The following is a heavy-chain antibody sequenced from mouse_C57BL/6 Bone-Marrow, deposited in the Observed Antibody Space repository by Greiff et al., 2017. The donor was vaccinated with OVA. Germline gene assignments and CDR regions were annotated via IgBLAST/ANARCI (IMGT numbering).Heavy chain of an antibody. V-gene: IGHV1-82*01. CDR1: GYAFSSSW. J-gene: IGHJ2*01. Sequence: VQLQQSGPELVKPGASVKISCKASGYAFSSSWMNWVKQRPGKGLEWIGRIYPGDGDTNYNGKFKGKATLTADKSSSTAYMQLSSLTSEDSAVYFCARHEVGYNASYFDYWGQDTTLTVSS. CDR3: ARHEVGYNASYFDY. CDR2: IYPGDGDT. D-gene: IGHD2-2*01.